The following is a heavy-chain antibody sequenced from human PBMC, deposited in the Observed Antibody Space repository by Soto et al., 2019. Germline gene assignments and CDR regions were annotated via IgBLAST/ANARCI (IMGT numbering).Heavy chain of an antibody. CDR3: VKQRGSGKTYYYNMDV. CDR2: INNSGRTT. CDR1: GFSFNPFA. D-gene: IGHD3-10*01. Sequence: EVQLLESGGGLVQPGGSLRLSCETSGFSFNPFAITWFGPAPGRGLEWFAVINNSGRTTFNAQSVKGRFTISRDISRNTVFLQMDSLRAEDTAVYYCVKQRGSGKTYYYNMDVWGLGTTVIVSS. J-gene: IGHJ6*02. V-gene: IGHV3-23*01.